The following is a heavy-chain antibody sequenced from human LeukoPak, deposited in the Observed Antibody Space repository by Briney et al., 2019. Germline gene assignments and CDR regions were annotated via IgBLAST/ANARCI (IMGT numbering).Heavy chain of an antibody. Sequence: PSETLSLTCAVYGGSFSGYYWGWIRQPPGKGLEWIGEINHSGSTNYNPSLKSRVTISVDTSKNQFSLKLSSVTAADTAVYYCARTPWSGYLPPYHWFDPWGQGTLVTVSS. CDR1: GGSFSGYY. CDR2: INHSGST. CDR3: ARTPWSGYLPPYHWFDP. J-gene: IGHJ5*01. D-gene: IGHD3-3*01. V-gene: IGHV4-34*01.